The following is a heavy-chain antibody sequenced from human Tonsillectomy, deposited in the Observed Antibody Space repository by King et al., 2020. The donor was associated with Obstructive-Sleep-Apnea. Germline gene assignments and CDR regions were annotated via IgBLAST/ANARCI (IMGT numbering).Heavy chain of an antibody. J-gene: IGHJ6*02. CDR2: IYYSGST. CDR3: ARQSTYHYDMDV. Sequence: QLQESGPGLVKPSETLSLTCTVSGGSISSYYWSWIRQPPGKGLEWIGSIYYSGSTNYNPSLKSRVAIPVDTSKSQFSLKLSSVTAADTAVYYCARQSTYHYDMDVWGQGTTVTVSS. V-gene: IGHV4-59*08. CDR1: GGSISSYY.